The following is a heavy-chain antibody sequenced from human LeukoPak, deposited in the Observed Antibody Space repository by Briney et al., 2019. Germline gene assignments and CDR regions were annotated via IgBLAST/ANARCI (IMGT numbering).Heavy chain of an antibody. CDR1: GYSIRSGYY. CDR3: ASGSPTFDAFDI. Sequence: SETLSLTCTVSGYSIRSGYYWGWIRQPPGKGLEWIGEINHSGSTNYNPSLKSRVTISVDTSKNQFSLKLSSVTAADTAVYYCASGSPTFDAFDIWGQGTMVTVSS. J-gene: IGHJ3*02. D-gene: IGHD1-26*01. CDR2: INHSGST. V-gene: IGHV4-38-2*02.